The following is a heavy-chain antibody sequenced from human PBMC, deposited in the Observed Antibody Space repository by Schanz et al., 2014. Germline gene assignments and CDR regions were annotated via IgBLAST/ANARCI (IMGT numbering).Heavy chain of an antibody. CDR2: ISDSGDTA. CDR1: GFIVRSNY. J-gene: IGHJ5*02. D-gene: IGHD3-9*01. CDR3: AKAADWPVTRFDP. V-gene: IGHV3-23*01. Sequence: EVQLLESGGGLVQPGGSLRLSCAVSGFIVRSNYMTWVRQAPGKGLEWVSLISDSGDTAYYADSVKGRFTISRDNFKGALYLQMSSLRAEDAAVYYCAKAADWPVTRFDPWGQGTLVTVSS.